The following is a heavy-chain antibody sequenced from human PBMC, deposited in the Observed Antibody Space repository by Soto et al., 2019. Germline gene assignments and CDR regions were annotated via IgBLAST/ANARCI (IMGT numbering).Heavy chain of an antibody. J-gene: IGHJ6*02. CDR3: ARLNGVVIMYRYYYYGMDV. CDR1: GYSFTSYW. D-gene: IGHD3-3*01. Sequence: GESLKISCKGPGYSFTSYWIGWVRQMPGKGLEWMGIIYPGDSDTRYSPSFQGQVTISADKSISTAYLQWSSLKASDTAMYYCARLNGVVIMYRYYYYGMDVWGQGTTVTVSS. V-gene: IGHV5-51*01. CDR2: IYPGDSDT.